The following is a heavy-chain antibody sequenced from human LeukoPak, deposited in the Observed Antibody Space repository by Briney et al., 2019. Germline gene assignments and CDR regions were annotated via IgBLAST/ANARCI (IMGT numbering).Heavy chain of an antibody. CDR1: GGSISSYY. J-gene: IGHJ4*02. CDR3: ARDGGSGRTEI. Sequence: KPSETLSLTCTVSGGSISSYYWSWIRQPPGKGLEWIGYIYYSGSTYYNPSLKSRVTISVDRSKNQFSLKLSSVTAADTAVYYCARDGGSGRTEIWGQGTLVTVSS. CDR2: IYYSGST. D-gene: IGHD6-19*01. V-gene: IGHV4-59*12.